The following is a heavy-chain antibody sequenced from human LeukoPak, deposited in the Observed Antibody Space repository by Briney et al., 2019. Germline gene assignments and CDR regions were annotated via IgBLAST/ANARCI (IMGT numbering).Heavy chain of an antibody. J-gene: IGHJ4*02. CDR2: IIPIFGTA. CDR1: GGTFSHYA. Sequence: SVKVSCKASGGTFSHYAISWVRQAPAQGLEWMGVIIPIFGTANYAQKFQGRVTITTDESTSTAYLELSSLRSEDTAMYYCATRYVVRGVPADYWGQGTLVTVSS. CDR3: ATRYVVRGVPADY. V-gene: IGHV1-69*05. D-gene: IGHD3-10*01.